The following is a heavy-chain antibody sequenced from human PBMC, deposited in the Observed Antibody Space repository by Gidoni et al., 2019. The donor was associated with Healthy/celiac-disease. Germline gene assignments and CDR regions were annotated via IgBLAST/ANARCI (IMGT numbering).Heavy chain of an antibody. D-gene: IGHD4-17*01. CDR2: IYYSGST. CDR3: AREVEATVTHNWFDP. CDR1: GGSLSSGAYY. Sequence: QVQLQESGPGLVKPSQTLSLTCTVSGGSLSSGAYYWSWIRQPPGKGLEWIGYIYYSGSTYYHPSLKSRVTISVDTSKNQFSLKLSSVTAADTAVYYCAREVEATVTHNWFDPWGQGTLVTVSS. V-gene: IGHV4-30-4*01. J-gene: IGHJ5*02.